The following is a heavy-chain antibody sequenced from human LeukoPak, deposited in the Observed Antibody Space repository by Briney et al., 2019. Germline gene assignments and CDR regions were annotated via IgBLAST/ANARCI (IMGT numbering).Heavy chain of an antibody. D-gene: IGHD5-18*01. V-gene: IGHV4-59*01. CDR2: IYYSGST. CDR1: GGSISSYY. J-gene: IGHJ2*01. CDR3: ARDQTAMRSFDL. Sequence: PSETLSLTCTVSGGSISSYYRSWTRQPPGRGLEWIGYIYYSGSTNYNPSLKSRVTISVDTSKNQFSLKLSSVTAADTAVYYCARDQTAMRSFDLWGRGTLVTVSS.